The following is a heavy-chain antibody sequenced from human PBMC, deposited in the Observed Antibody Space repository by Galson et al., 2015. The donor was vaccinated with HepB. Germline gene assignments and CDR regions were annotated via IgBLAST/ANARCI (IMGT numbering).Heavy chain of an antibody. D-gene: IGHD5-12*01. V-gene: IGHV3-7*01. J-gene: IGHJ6*04. CDR3: ARDPDIVATIGGTDV. CDR1: GFTLSSYW. Sequence: SLRLSCAASGFTLSSYWMSWVRQAPGKGLEWVANIKQDGSEKYYVDSVKGRFTISRDNAKNSLYLQMNSLRAEDTAVYYCARDPDIVATIGGTDVWGKGTTVTVSS. CDR2: IKQDGSEK.